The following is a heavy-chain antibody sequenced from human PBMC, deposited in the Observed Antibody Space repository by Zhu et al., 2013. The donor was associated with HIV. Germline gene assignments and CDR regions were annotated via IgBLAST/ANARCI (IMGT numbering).Heavy chain of an antibody. CDR2: MNPNSGNT. V-gene: IGHV1-8*01. CDR1: GYTFIDYD. J-gene: IGHJ3*01. CDR3: ARGGVHVVLSAGNFDV. D-gene: IGHD3-10*01. Sequence: QVQLVQSGAEVKKPGASVKVSCKAAGYTFIDYDIYWVRQTTGQGLESMGWMNPNSGNTGYEQNFQGRVTISADTSKTTVFMELTDLRVDDTAVFYCARGGVHVVLSAGNFDVWGPGTLVTV.